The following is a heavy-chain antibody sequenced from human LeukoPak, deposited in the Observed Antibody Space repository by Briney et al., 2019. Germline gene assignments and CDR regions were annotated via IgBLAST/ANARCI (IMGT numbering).Heavy chain of an antibody. CDR1: GYTFTSYY. CDR2: INPSGGST. D-gene: IGHD2-2*01. CDR3: ARDCSSTSCYLM. Sequence: GASVKVSCKASGYTFTSYYMHLVRQAPGQGLEWMGIINPSGGSTSYAQKFQGRVTITADKSTSTAYMELSSLRSEDTAVYYCARDCSSTSCYLMWGQGTLVTVSS. J-gene: IGHJ4*02. V-gene: IGHV1-46*01.